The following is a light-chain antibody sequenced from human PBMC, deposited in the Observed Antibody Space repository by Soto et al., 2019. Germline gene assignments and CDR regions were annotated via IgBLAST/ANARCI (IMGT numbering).Light chain of an antibody. Sequence: IVLTQSPATLSLSPGESATLSCRASQSISTYLAWYQQKPGQAPRLLIYDASNRATGIPARFSGSGSGTDFTLTISSLEPEDFAVYYCQQRSNWSFGQGTKVDIK. J-gene: IGKJ1*01. V-gene: IGKV3-11*01. CDR1: QSISTY. CDR2: DAS. CDR3: QQRSNWS.